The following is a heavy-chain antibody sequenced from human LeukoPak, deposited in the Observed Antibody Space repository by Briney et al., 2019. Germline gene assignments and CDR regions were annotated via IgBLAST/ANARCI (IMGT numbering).Heavy chain of an antibody. Sequence: SETLSLTCAVSGGSISSGGYSWSWIRQPPGKGLEWIGYIYYSGSTNYNPSLNPSLKSRVTISVDTSKNQFSLKLSSVTAADTAVYYCARYSSGWAIDAFDIWGQGTMVTVSS. CDR1: GGSISSGGYS. CDR2: IYYSGST. D-gene: IGHD6-19*01. J-gene: IGHJ3*02. CDR3: ARYSSGWAIDAFDI. V-gene: IGHV4-61*08.